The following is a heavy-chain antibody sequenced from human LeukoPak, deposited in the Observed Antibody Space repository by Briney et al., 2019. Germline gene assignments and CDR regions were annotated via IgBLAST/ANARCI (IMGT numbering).Heavy chain of an antibody. CDR3: AREAENNYYYYMDV. CDR1: GGTFSSYA. D-gene: IGHD1-14*01. CDR2: IIPIFGTA. J-gene: IGHJ6*03. V-gene: IGHV1-69*05. Sequence: SVKVSCKASGGTFSSYAISWVRQAPGQGLEWMGGIIPIFGTANYAQRFQGRVTITTDESTSTAYMELSSLRSEDTAVYYCAREAENNYYYYMDVWGKGTTVTVSS.